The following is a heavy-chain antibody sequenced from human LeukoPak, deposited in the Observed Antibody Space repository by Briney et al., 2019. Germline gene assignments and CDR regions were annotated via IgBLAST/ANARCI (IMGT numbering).Heavy chain of an antibody. CDR3: ATSGTRGVINGH. Sequence: AGGSLRLSCVVSGFTSSSSWMNWVRQAPGKGLEWVANIKQDGSETYYVDSVKGRFTISRDNAKKSLYLQMNSLRVEDTAVYYCATSGTRGVINGHWGQGTLVTVSS. V-gene: IGHV3-7*03. D-gene: IGHD3-10*01. J-gene: IGHJ4*02. CDR2: IKQDGSET. CDR1: GFTSSSSW.